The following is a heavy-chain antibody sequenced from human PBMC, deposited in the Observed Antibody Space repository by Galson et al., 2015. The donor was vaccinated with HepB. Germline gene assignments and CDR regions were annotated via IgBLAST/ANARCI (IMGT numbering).Heavy chain of an antibody. CDR1: GGSISSSSYY. J-gene: IGHJ4*02. V-gene: IGHV4-39*01. D-gene: IGHD3-10*01. CDR3: ARLAPRGVINRAIDY. Sequence: SETLSLTCTVSGGSISSSSYYWGWIRQPPGKGLEWIGSIYYSGSTYYNPSLKSRVTISVDTSKNQFSLKLSSVTAADTAVYYCARLAPRGVINRAIDYWGQGTLVTVSS. CDR2: IYYSGST.